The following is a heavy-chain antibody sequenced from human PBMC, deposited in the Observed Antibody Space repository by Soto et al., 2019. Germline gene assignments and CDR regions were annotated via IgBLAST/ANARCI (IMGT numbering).Heavy chain of an antibody. CDR2: IYPGDSDT. CDR1: GYSFTSYW. Sequence: GESLRVSCKGSGYSFTSYWIGWVRQMPGKGLEWMGIIYPGDSDTRYSPSFQGQVTISADKSISTAYLRWSSLKASDTAMYYCAKLFGKPPDLMDVWGQGTTVTVSS. CDR3: AKLFGKPPDLMDV. J-gene: IGHJ6*02. D-gene: IGHD3-10*02. V-gene: IGHV5-51*01.